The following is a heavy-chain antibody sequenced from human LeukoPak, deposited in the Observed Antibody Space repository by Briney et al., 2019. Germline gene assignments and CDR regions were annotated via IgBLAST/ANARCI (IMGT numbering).Heavy chain of an antibody. D-gene: IGHD6-13*01. Sequence: SETLSLTCAVYGGSFSGYYWSWIRQPPGKGLEWIGEINHSGSTNYNPSLKSRVTISVDTSKNQFSLKLSSVTAADTAAYYCARLIAAAADYWGQGTLVTVSS. CDR3: ARLIAAAADY. CDR1: GGSFSGYY. V-gene: IGHV4-34*01. CDR2: INHSGST. J-gene: IGHJ4*02.